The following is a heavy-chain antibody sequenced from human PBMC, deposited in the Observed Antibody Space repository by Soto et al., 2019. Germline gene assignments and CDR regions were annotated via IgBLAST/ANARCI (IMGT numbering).Heavy chain of an antibody. D-gene: IGHD6-13*01. CDR1: GFTFSSYG. V-gene: IGHV3-33*01. CDR3: ARAPSIAAAATLRYYYYGMDV. J-gene: IGHJ6*02. CDR2: IWYDGSNK. Sequence: QVQLVESGGGVVQPGRSLRLSCAASGFTFSSYGMHWVRQAPGKGLEWVAVIWYDGSNKYYADSVKGRFTISRDNSKNTLYLQMNSLRAEDMAVYYCARAPSIAAAATLRYYYYGMDVWGQGTTVTVSS.